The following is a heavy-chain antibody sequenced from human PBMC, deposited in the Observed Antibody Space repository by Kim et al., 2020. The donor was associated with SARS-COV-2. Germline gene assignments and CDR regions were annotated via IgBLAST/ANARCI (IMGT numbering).Heavy chain of an antibody. V-gene: IGHV1-46*01. CDR2: INPSGGST. CDR1: VYTFTSYY. J-gene: IGHJ4*02. CDR3: ARAPPPDYGDYVFDY. D-gene: IGHD4-17*01. Sequence: ASVKVSCKASVYTFTSYYMHWVRQAPGQGLEWMGIINPSGGSTSYAQKFQGRVTTTRDTSTRTVYMELSSLRSEDTAVYYCARAPPPDYGDYVFDYWGQGTLVNVSS.